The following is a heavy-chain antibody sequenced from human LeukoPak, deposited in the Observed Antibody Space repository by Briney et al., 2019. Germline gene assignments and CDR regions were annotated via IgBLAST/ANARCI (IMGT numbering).Heavy chain of an antibody. Sequence: GGSLRLSCAASGLTVSNYYMNWVRQAPGKGLEWVSVIYSDGTTYYADSVKGRFTISRDNAKNSLYLQMNSLRAEDTAVYYCARDKRDSSGSDIWGQGTMVTVSS. J-gene: IGHJ3*02. V-gene: IGHV3-53*01. CDR3: ARDKRDSSGSDI. D-gene: IGHD3-22*01. CDR2: IYSDGTT. CDR1: GLTVSNYY.